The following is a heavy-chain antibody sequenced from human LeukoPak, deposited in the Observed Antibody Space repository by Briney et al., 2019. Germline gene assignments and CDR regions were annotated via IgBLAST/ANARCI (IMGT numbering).Heavy chain of an antibody. J-gene: IGHJ6*02. CDR2: INSDGDST. V-gene: IGHV3-74*01. Sequence: GGSLRLSCAASGFTFSTYWVHWVRQAPGEGLVWVSRINSDGDSTTYADSVKGRFTISRDNAKNMLYLQMNSLRAEDTAVYYCARDRFFGMDVWGQGTTVTVSS. CDR1: GFTFSTYW. CDR3: ARDRFFGMDV.